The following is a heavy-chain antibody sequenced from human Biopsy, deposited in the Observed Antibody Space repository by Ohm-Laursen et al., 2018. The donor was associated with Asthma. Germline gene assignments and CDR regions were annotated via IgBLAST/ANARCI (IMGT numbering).Heavy chain of an antibody. CDR2: TNERGVT. J-gene: IGHJ6*02. CDR1: PGSFSGFC. V-gene: IGHV4-34*01. Sequence: SETLSLTCDVYPGSFSGFCWTWIRPSPGKGLEWIGETNERGVTNNNPSLKSRVIISIDTYWNRVSLKLTSATAAVTAVYYCARGPELDVWGQGTTVPVSS. CDR3: ARGPELDV.